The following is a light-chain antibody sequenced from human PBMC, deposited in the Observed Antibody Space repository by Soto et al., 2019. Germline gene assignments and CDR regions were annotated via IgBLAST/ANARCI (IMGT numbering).Light chain of an antibody. J-gene: IGLJ3*02. V-gene: IGLV1-51*02. CDR3: GTWDSSLITRV. CDR2: EDN. CDR1: SSNIGKNY. Sequence: QSVLSQPPSVSAAPGQKVTISCSGSSSNIGKNYVSWYQQLPGTAPKLLIYEDNKRPSGIPDRFSGSKSGTSATLGITGLQSGDEADYYCGTWDSSLITRVFGGGTKVTVL.